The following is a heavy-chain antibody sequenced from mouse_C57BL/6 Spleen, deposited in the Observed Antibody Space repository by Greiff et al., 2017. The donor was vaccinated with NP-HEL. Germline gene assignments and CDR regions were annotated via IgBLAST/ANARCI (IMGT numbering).Heavy chain of an antibody. CDR3: ARRNYYDYEDYFDY. CDR2: IHPNSGST. D-gene: IGHD2-4*01. CDR1: GYTFTSYW. Sequence: QVQLQQPGAELVKPGASVKLSCKASGYTFTSYWMHWVKQRPGQGLEWIGMIHPNSGSTNYNEKFKSKATLTVDKSSSTAYMQLSSLTSEDSAVYYCARRNYYDYEDYFDYWGQGTTLTVSS. J-gene: IGHJ2*01. V-gene: IGHV1-64*01.